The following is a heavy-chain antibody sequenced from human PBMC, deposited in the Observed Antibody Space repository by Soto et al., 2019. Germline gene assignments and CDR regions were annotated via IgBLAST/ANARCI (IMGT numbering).Heavy chain of an antibody. J-gene: IGHJ3*02. Sequence: ASVKVSCTASGYTFTSYGISWVRQAPGQGLEWMGWISAYNGNTNYAQKLQGRVTMTTDTSTSTAYMELRSLRSDDTAVYYCATNIVARNKSPRDSFDIWDQGKMV. CDR2: ISAYNGNT. D-gene: IGHD5-12*01. CDR1: GYTFTSYG. V-gene: IGHV1-18*01. CDR3: ATNIVARNKSPRDSFDI.